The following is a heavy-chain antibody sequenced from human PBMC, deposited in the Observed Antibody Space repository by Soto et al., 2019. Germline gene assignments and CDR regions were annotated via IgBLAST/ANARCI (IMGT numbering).Heavy chain of an antibody. Sequence: VHLVQSGPELKKPGASMKVSCKASGYTSTNYGFIWVRQAPGQGLEWMGLITVYNGQTNYAQKFQDRVTVTTDTSTNTAYMELRSLRSDDTAVYFCATSGESIDSWGHGTLVSVSS. J-gene: IGHJ5*01. V-gene: IGHV1-18*01. D-gene: IGHD3-3*02. CDR3: ATSGESIDS. CDR1: GYTSTNYG. CDR2: ITVYNGQT.